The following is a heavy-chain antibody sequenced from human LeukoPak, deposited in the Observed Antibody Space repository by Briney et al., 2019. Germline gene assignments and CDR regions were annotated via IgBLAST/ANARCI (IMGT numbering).Heavy chain of an antibody. Sequence: SETLSLTCTVSGGSISSYYWSWIRQPAGKGLEWIGSIYYSGSTYYNPSLKSRVTISVDTSKNQFSLKLNSVSAADTAVYYCARLIRGSYSYRYGHIDYWGQGTLVTVSS. CDR3: ARLIRGSYSYRYGHIDY. CDR2: IYYSGST. J-gene: IGHJ4*02. CDR1: GGSISSYY. D-gene: IGHD5-18*01. V-gene: IGHV4-59*05.